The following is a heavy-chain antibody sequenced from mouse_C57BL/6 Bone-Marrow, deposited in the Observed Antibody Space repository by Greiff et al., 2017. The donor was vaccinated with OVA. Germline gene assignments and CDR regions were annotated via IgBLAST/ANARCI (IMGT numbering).Heavy chain of an antibody. J-gene: IGHJ3*01. CDR3: TWFAY. V-gene: IGHV6-3*01. CDR1: GFTFSNYW. CDR2: IRLKSDNYAT. Sequence: EVQLQESGGGLVQPGGSMKLSCVASGFTFSNYWMNWVRQSPEKGLEWVAQIRLKSDNYATHYAESVKGRFTISRDESKSIVYLQMNNLRAEDTGIYYCTWFAYWGQGTLVTVSA.